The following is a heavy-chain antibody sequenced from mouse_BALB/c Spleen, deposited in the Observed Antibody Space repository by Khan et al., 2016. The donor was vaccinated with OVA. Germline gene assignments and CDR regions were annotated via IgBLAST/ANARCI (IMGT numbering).Heavy chain of an antibody. D-gene: IGHD2-14*01. CDR1: GYAFSNYW. J-gene: IGHJ3*01. V-gene: IGHV1-80*01. Sequence: VQLKESGAELVRPESSVKISCKASGYAFSNYWMNWVKQRPGQGLEWIGQIYPGDGDTSFNGKFRGKATLTADKSSSTAYMQLSSLTSEDSAVYFCARSGYDYFAYWGQGTLVTVSA. CDR3: ARSGYDYFAY. CDR2: IYPGDGDT.